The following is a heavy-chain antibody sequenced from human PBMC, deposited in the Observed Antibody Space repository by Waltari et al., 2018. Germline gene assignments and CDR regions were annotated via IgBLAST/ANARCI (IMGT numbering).Heavy chain of an antibody. CDR2: IKEDGSQR. J-gene: IGHJ4*02. V-gene: IGHV3-7*01. Sequence: EVQLVESGGGLVQPGGSLRLSCAASGFPFSREWMNWVRQAPGKGLEWVANIKEDGSQRYYVDSVKGRFTISRDNAKNSLYLQMNSLRLEDTALYYCARDHPGSAQVFDFWGQGAQVTVSS. D-gene: IGHD6-6*01. CDR3: ARDHPGSAQVFDF. CDR1: GFPFSREW.